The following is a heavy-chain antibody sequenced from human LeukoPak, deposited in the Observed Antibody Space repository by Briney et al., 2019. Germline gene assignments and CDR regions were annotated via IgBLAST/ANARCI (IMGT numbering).Heavy chain of an antibody. CDR1: GFTFTSYN. D-gene: IGHD1-26*01. CDR2: ITSSSSYI. CDR3: ASGGSYYGFDY. J-gene: IGHJ4*02. Sequence: GGSLRLSCAASGFTFTSYNMNWVRQAPGKGLEWVSSITSSSSYIYYADSVKGRFTISRDNAKNSLYLQMDSLRVEDTAVYYCASGGSYYGFDYWGQGTLVTVSS. V-gene: IGHV3-21*06.